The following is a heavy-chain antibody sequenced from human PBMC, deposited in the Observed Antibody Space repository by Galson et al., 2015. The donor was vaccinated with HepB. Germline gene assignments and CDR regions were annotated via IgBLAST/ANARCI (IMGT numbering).Heavy chain of an antibody. Sequence: SVKVSCKASGYTFTSYGISWVRQAPGQGLEWMGWISAYNGNTNYAQKLQGRVTMTTDTSTSTAYMELRSLRSDDTAVYYCAGPRDGYNYERFDYWGQGTLVTVSS. D-gene: IGHD5-24*01. J-gene: IGHJ4*02. V-gene: IGHV1-18*04. CDR3: AGPRDGYNYERFDY. CDR2: ISAYNGNT. CDR1: GYTFTSYG.